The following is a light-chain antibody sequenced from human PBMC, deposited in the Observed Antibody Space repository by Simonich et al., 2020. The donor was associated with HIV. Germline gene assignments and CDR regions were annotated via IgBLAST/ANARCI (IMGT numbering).Light chain of an antibody. CDR1: SGDVGGYNY. CDR2: DVS. Sequence: QSALTQPASVSGSPGQSITISCTGTSGDVGGYNYVSWYQQHPGKAPKLMIYDVSARPSGVSNRFSGSKSGNTASLTISGLQAEDEADYYCSSYTSTNSWVFGGGTKVTVL. V-gene: IGLV2-14*03. J-gene: IGLJ3*02. CDR3: SSYTSTNSWV.